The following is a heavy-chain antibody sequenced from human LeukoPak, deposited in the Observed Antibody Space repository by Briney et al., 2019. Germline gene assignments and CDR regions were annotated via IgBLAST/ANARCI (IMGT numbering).Heavy chain of an antibody. V-gene: IGHV3-48*02. CDR2: ISSSSSII. CDR3: AKSDTYRFDY. CDR1: GFTFSDYY. D-gene: IGHD2-21*02. J-gene: IGHJ4*02. Sequence: GGSLRLSCAASGFTFSDYYMNWVRQAPGKGLEWLSYISSSSSIIYYADSVKGRFTISRDNAKNSLYLQMNSLRDEDTAVYYCAKSDTYRFDYWGQGTPVTVSS.